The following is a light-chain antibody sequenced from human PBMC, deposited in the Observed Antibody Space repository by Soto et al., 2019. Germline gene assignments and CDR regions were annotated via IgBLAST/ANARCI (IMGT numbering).Light chain of an antibody. CDR2: GAT. J-gene: IGKJ5*01. V-gene: IGKV1-39*01. CDR1: HSISNY. CDR3: QQSYSTPIT. Sequence: DIQMTQSPSSLSASVGDRVTIIFRASHSISNYVNWYQHRPGKAPNLLISGATSLQSGVPSRFSGSESGTHFSLIISSLQPEDSATYYCQQSYSTPITFGQGTRLEIK.